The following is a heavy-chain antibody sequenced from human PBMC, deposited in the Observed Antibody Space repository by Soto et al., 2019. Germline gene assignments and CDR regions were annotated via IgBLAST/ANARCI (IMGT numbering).Heavy chain of an antibody. J-gene: IGHJ4*02. CDR1: GFTFSSYS. V-gene: IGHV3-21*01. Sequence: EVQLVESGGGLVKPGGSLRLSCAASGFTFSSYSMNWVRQAPGKGLEWVSSISSSSSYIYYADSVKGRFTISRDNAKNSLYLQMNSLRAEDTAVYYCAGEYRLLWFGELKFGGQGTLVTVSS. CDR3: AGEYRLLWFGELKF. CDR2: ISSSSSYI. D-gene: IGHD3-10*01.